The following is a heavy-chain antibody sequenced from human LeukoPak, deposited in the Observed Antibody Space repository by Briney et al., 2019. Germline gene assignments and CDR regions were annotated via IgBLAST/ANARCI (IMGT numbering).Heavy chain of an antibody. Sequence: PSETLSLTCTVSGGSISSYYWSWIRQPAGKGLEWIGRIYTSGSTNYNPSLKSRVTMSVDTSKNQFSLKLSSVTAADTAVYYCASSQRGPLEGWFDPWGQGTLVTVSS. CDR1: GGSISSYY. V-gene: IGHV4-4*07. J-gene: IGHJ5*02. CDR3: ASSQRGPLEGWFDP. CDR2: IYTSGST. D-gene: IGHD6-25*01.